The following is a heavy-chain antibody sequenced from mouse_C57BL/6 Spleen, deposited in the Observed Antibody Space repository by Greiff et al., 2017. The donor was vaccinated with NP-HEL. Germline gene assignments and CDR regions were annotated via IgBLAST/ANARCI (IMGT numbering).Heavy chain of an antibody. CDR3: TRDTTDYDWYFDV. D-gene: IGHD2-4*01. Sequence: EVKLEESGAGLVKPGGSLKLSCAASGFTFSSYAMSWVSQTPEKRLEWVAYISSGGDYIYYADTVKGRFTISRDNARNTLYLQMSSLKSEDTAMYYCTRDTTDYDWYFDVWGTGTTVTVSS. J-gene: IGHJ1*03. CDR1: GFTFSSYA. V-gene: IGHV5-9-1*02. CDR2: ISSGGDYI.